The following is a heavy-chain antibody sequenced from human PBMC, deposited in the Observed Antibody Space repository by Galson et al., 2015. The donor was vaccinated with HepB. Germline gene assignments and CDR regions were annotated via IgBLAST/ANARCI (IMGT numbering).Heavy chain of an antibody. Sequence: SLRLSCAASGFTFSSYSMNWVRQAPGKGLEWVSYISSSSSTIHYADSVKGRFTISRDNAKNSLYLQMNSLRAEDTAVYYCARIGYNGYDHLDYWGQGTLVTVSS. V-gene: IGHV3-48*04. CDR1: GFTFSSYS. D-gene: IGHD5-12*01. CDR3: ARIGYNGYDHLDY. J-gene: IGHJ4*02. CDR2: ISSSSSTI.